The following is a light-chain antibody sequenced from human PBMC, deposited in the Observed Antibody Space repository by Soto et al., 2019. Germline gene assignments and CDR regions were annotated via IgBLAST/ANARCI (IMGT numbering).Light chain of an antibody. J-gene: IGKJ1*01. CDR1: QRASRQY. CDR3: QDFDSPQWT. V-gene: IGKV3-20*01. Sequence: VLTQSPDTLSLSPGDRATLSCRANQRASRQYLSWYQQRPGQPPRLLIYSVSMRADGIPDRFSGSGSGSEFPLTINRLEPEDFAVYYCQDFDSPQWTFGQGTKIEN. CDR2: SVS.